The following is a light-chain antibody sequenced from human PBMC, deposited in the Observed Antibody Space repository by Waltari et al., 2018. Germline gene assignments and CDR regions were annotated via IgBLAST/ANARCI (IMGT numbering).Light chain of an antibody. Sequence: QFVLTQPPSVSGAPGQRVTISCTGGSSNIGAGYDVHWYQHLPGTAPKLLIFGNNNRPSGVPVLFSGSRSGTSSSLAIPGLQAGDGALYCCQSYDISLSADVVFGGGTQLTVL. CDR1: SSNIGAGYD. CDR3: QSYDISLSADVV. J-gene: IGLJ2*01. CDR2: GNN. V-gene: IGLV1-40*01.